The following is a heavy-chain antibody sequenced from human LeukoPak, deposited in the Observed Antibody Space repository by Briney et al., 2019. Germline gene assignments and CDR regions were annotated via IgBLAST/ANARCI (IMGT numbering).Heavy chain of an antibody. Sequence: SETLSLTCTVSGGSISSYYWSWIRQPPGKGLEWIGYIYYSGSTNYNPSLKSRVTISVDTSKNQFSLKLSSVTAADTAVYYCARSLGWSGYPIFDYWGQGTLVTVSS. J-gene: IGHJ4*02. D-gene: IGHD3-3*01. CDR2: IYYSGST. CDR1: GGSISSYY. CDR3: ARSLGWSGYPIFDY. V-gene: IGHV4-59*08.